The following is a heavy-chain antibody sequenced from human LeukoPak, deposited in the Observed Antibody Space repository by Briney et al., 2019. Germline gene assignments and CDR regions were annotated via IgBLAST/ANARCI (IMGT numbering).Heavy chain of an antibody. J-gene: IGHJ3*02. Sequence: PGGSLRLSCAASGFTFSSYAMSWVRQAPGKGLEWVSAISGSGGSTYYADSVKGRFTISRDNSKNTPYLQMNSLRAEDTAVYYCAKGVRGGGAFGIWGQGTMVTVSS. CDR2: ISGSGGST. CDR1: GFTFSSYA. CDR3: AKGVRGGGAFGI. V-gene: IGHV3-23*01. D-gene: IGHD3-10*01.